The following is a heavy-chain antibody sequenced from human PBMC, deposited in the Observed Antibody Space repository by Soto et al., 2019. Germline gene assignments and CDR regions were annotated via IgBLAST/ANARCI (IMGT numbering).Heavy chain of an antibody. J-gene: IGHJ3*01. D-gene: IGHD3-3*01. CDR2: IYYSGST. CDR1: GGSISSGGYY. V-gene: IGHV4-31*03. Sequence: TSETLSLTCTVSGGSISSGGYYWSWIRQHPGKGLEWIGYIYYSGSTYYNPSLKSRVTISVDTSKNQFSLKLSSVTAADTAVYYWARAGYDFWSGYYKVKVVDSFDVRGKGTMVTVS. CDR3: ARAGYDFWSGYYKVKVVDSFDV.